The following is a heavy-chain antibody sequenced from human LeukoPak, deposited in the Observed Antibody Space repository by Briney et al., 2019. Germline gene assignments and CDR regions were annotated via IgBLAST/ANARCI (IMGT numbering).Heavy chain of an antibody. CDR3: ARHNGASYYYDSSGYDYFDY. V-gene: IGHV4-38-2*01. D-gene: IGHD3-22*01. CDR2: IYYSGST. J-gene: IGHJ4*02. CDR1: GYSISSGYY. Sequence: SETLSLTCAVSGYSISSGYYWGWVRQPPGKGLEWIGSIYYSGSTYYNPSLKSRVTISVDTSKNQFSLKLSSVTAADTAVYYCARHNGASYYYDSSGYDYFDYWGQGTLVTVSS.